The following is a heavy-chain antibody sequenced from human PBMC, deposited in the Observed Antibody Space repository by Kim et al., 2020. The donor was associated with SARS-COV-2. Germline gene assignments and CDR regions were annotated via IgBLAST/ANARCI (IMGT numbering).Heavy chain of an antibody. D-gene: IGHD4-17*01. Sequence: ASVKVSCKASGYTFTSYYMHWVRQAPGQGLEWMGIINPSGGSTSYAQKFQVRVTMTRDTSTSTVYMELSSLRSEDTAVYYCARDGGFKLSDYRYNWFDPWGQGTLVTVSS. J-gene: IGHJ5*02. CDR1: GYTFTSYY. CDR3: ARDGGFKLSDYRYNWFDP. CDR2: INPSGGST. V-gene: IGHV1-46*01.